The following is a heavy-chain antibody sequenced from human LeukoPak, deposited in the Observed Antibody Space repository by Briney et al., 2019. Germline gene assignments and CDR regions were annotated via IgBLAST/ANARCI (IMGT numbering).Heavy chain of an antibody. CDR2: IRSKIYGGTP. V-gene: IGHV3-49*04. Sequence: PGGSLRLSCTASGFTFGDYAMTWVRQAPGKGLEWVGFIRSKIYGGTPEYAASVKGRFTISRDDSQGIAYLQMNSLMTEDTAVYYCSRDQTPYYWGQGTLVTVSS. J-gene: IGHJ4*02. CDR1: GFTFGDYA. CDR3: SRDQTPYY.